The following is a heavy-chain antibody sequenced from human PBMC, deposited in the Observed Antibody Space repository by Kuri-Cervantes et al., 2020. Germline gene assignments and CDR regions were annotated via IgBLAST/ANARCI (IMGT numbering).Heavy chain of an antibody. J-gene: IGHJ6*02. D-gene: IGHD2-21*01. CDR1: GFTFSSYA. CDR3: ARAFPVNYYYYGMDV. V-gene: IGHV3-30-3*01. CDR2: ISYDGSNK. Sequence: GESLKISCAASGFTFSSYAMHWVRQAPGKGLEWVAVISYDGSNKYYADSVKGRFTISRDNSKNTLYLQMNSLRAEDTAVYYCARAFPVNYYYYGMDVCAKGPRSRLL.